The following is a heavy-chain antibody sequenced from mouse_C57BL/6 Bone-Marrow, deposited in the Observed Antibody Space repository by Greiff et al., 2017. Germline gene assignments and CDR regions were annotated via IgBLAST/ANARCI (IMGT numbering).Heavy chain of an antibody. J-gene: IGHJ1*03. V-gene: IGHV3-1*01. D-gene: IGHD1-1*01. Sequence: DVQLQESGPGMVKPSQSLSLTCTVTGYSITSGYDWHWIRHFPGNKLEWMGYISYSGSTTYNQSLKSRISITHDTSTNHFFLKLNSVTTEDTAPYYCARAPLLLRSWYFDVWGTGTTVTVSS. CDR2: ISYSGST. CDR3: ARAPLLLRSWYFDV. CDR1: GYSITSGYD.